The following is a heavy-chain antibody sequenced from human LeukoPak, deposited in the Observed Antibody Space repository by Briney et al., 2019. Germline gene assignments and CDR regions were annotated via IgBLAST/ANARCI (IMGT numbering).Heavy chain of an antibody. CDR3: ARGEGGATESGTFDI. D-gene: IGHD1-26*01. CDR1: GGSITSGDYY. CDR2: IYTSLST. V-gene: IGHV4-61*02. Sequence: PSQTLSLTCTVSGGSITSGDYYWSWIRQPAGKGLEWIGRIYTSLSTNYNPSLKSRVTISLETSKNQFSLKLTSVTAADTAMYYCARGEGGATESGTFDIWGQGTMVTVSS. J-gene: IGHJ3*02.